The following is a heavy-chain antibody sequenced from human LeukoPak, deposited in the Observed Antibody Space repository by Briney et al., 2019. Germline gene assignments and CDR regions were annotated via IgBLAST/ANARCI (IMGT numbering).Heavy chain of an antibody. V-gene: IGHV3-21*06. Sequence: GGSLRLSCAASGFTFSSYSMNWVRQAPGKGLEWVSSISSSSSYIYYADSVKGRFTISRDNAKSSLYLQMNSLRAEDTAVYYCASRGCSDGVCEFNYWGQGTLVTVSS. J-gene: IGHJ4*02. CDR3: ASRGCSDGVCEFNY. D-gene: IGHD2-8*01. CDR2: ISSSSSYI. CDR1: GFTFSSYS.